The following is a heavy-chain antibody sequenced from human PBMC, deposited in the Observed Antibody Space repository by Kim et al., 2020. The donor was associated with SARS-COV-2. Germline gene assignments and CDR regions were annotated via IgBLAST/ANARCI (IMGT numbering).Heavy chain of an antibody. J-gene: IGHJ4*02. CDR3: AREVPARFDY. Sequence: SETLSLTCTVSGGSISSYYWSWIRQPPGKGLEWIGYIYYSGSTNYNPSLKSRVTISVDTSKNQFSLKLSSVTAADTAVYYCAREVPARFDYWGQGTLVTVSS. CDR1: GGSISSYY. CDR2: IYYSGST. D-gene: IGHD2-2*01. V-gene: IGHV4-59*01.